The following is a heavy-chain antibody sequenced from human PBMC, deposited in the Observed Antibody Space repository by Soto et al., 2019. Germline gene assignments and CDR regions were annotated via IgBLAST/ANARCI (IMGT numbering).Heavy chain of an antibody. Sequence: SETLSLTCAVSGDSIINYYWGWIRQPPGKGLEWVGYIYYGGTTNYNPSLKGRVTISVDTSKNQFSLKLTSTTAADTAVYFCNLLEFFDSWGQGALVTVSS. V-gene: IGHV4-59*08. CDR2: IYYGGTT. CDR1: GDSIINYY. J-gene: IGHJ4*02. CDR3: NLLEFFDS. D-gene: IGHD1-1*01.